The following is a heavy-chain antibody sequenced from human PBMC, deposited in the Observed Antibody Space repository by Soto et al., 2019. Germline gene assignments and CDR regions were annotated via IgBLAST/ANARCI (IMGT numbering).Heavy chain of an antibody. CDR3: ARGRSYYYYYGVDV. Sequence: QPGGSLRLSCAASGFTVSSNYMSWVRQAPGKGLEWVSDIIDSGGSTYYADSVKGRFTISRDNSKSTLYLQMNSLRAEDTALYYCARGRSYYYYYGVDVWGQGTTVTVSS. V-gene: IGHV3-53*01. J-gene: IGHJ6*02. CDR1: GFTVSSNY. CDR2: IDSGGST.